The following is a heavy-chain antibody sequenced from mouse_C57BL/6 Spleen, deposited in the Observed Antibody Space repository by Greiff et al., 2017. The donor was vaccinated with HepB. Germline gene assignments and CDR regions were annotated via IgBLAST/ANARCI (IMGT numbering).Heavy chain of an antibody. D-gene: IGHD1-1*01. Sequence: VQLQQSGPVLVKPGASVKMSCKASGYTFTDYYMNWVKQSHGKSLEWIGVINPYNGGTSYNQKFKGKATLTVDKSSSTAYMELNSLTSEDSAVYYCANFYGSSPYYYAMDYWGQGTSVTVSS. CDR2: INPYNGGT. CDR1: GYTFTDYY. J-gene: IGHJ4*01. CDR3: ANFYGSSPYYYAMDY. V-gene: IGHV1-19*01.